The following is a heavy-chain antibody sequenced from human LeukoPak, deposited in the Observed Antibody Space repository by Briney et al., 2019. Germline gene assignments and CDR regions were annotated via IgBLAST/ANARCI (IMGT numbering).Heavy chain of an antibody. Sequence: GGSLRLSCAASGFTFSNYAMIWVRQVPGKGLEWVSSISSGAEVTYYADSVKGRFTISRDNSKNTLYLQMNSLRAEDTAVYYCAKSTGGSCYSGSGYWGQGTLVTVSS. D-gene: IGHD2-15*01. CDR3: AKSTGGSCYSGSGY. J-gene: IGHJ4*02. CDR1: GFTFSNYA. V-gene: IGHV3-23*01. CDR2: ISSGAEVT.